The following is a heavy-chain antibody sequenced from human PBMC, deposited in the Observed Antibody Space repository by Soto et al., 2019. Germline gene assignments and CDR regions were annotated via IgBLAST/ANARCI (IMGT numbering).Heavy chain of an antibody. V-gene: IGHV4-30-2*01. D-gene: IGHD3-3*01. CDR2: IYHSGST. Sequence: QLQLQESGSGLVKPSQTLSLTCAVSGGSISSGGYSWSWIRQPPGKGLEWIGYIYHSGSTYYNPSLKSRVTLSIDTSKNLLSLKVSSVTAADTAVYYCARDQISLFGGSWGFFDYWGQGSLVTVSS. CDR3: ARDQISLFGGSWGFFDY. J-gene: IGHJ4*02. CDR1: GGSISSGGYS.